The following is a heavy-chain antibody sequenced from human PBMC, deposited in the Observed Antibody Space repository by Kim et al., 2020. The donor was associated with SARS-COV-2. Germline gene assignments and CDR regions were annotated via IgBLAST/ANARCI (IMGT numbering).Heavy chain of an antibody. Sequence: SETLSLTCTVSGYSISSGYYWGWIRQPPGKGLEWIGSIYHSGSTYYNPSLKSRVTISVDTSKNQLSLKLSSVTAADTAVYYCARPPVRGAIEPGDYWGQGTLVTVSS. CDR3: ARPPVRGAIEPGDY. CDR1: GYSISSGYY. CDR2: IYHSGST. J-gene: IGHJ4*02. V-gene: IGHV4-38-2*02. D-gene: IGHD3-10*01.